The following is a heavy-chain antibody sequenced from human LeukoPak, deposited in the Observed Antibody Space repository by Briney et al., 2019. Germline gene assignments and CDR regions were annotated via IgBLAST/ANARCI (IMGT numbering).Heavy chain of an antibody. CDR2: TYYRSKWYN. CDR3: ARESMGDQIQWGQPPNWFDY. Sequence: SQTLSLTCAISGDSVSSNSAAWNWIRQSPSRGLEWLGRTYYRSKWYNDYAVSVKSRITINPDTSKNQFSLQLNSVTPEDTAVYYCARESMGDQIQWGQPPNWFDYWGQGTLVTVSS. V-gene: IGHV6-1*01. CDR1: GDSVSSNSAA. J-gene: IGHJ5*01. D-gene: IGHD5-12*01.